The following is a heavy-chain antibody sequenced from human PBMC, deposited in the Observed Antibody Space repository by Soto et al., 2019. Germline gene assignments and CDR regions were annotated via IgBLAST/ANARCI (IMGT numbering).Heavy chain of an antibody. CDR2: IYWDDDK. CDR1: GFSLTTTHMG. Sequence: QITLKESGPPLVRPAQTLTLTCAFSGFSLTTTHMGVAWIRQPPGKAREWLALIYWDDDKRYSPSLKNRLAISKDTSRNRVVLTITHMNPEDTGTYFCAHAGDYDLLSFDHWGPGTLVTVSS. CDR3: AHAGDYDLLSFDH. J-gene: IGHJ4*02. D-gene: IGHD4-17*01. V-gene: IGHV2-5*02.